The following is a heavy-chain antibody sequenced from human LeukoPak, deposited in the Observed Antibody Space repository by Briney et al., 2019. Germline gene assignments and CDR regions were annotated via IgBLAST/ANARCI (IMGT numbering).Heavy chain of an antibody. Sequence: GGSLRLSCAASGVTFSTYGMSWVRQAPGKGLEWVSVISASGGDAAYADSVRGRFIISRDNSKNTLYLHMDSLRVEDTAVYYCAKDWRVNNTPNDFWGQGTLVTVSS. V-gene: IGHV3-23*01. CDR3: AKDWRVNNTPNDF. D-gene: IGHD3-22*01. CDR2: ISASGGDA. J-gene: IGHJ4*02. CDR1: GVTFSTYG.